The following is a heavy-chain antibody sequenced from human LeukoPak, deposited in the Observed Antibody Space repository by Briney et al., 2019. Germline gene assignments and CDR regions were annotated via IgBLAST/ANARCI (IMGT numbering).Heavy chain of an antibody. J-gene: IGHJ6*02. CDR1: GGSISSSSYY. D-gene: IGHD1-26*01. Sequence: PSETLSLTCTVSGGSISSSSYYWGWIRQPPGKGLEWIGSIYSGNTYYNPSLKSRVTTSVDTSKNQFSLKLSSVTAADTAVYYCARGRSNYYGMDVWGQGTTVTVSS. CDR3: ARGRSNYYGMDV. CDR2: IYSGNT. V-gene: IGHV4-39*01.